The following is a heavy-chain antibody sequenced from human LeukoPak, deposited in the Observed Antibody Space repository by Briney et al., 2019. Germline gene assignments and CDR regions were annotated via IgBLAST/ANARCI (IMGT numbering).Heavy chain of an antibody. D-gene: IGHD1-26*01. CDR2: IYNGGRT. J-gene: IGHJ4*02. CDR1: GFTVSNNY. CDR3: AKDRSIGTYYTFDH. V-gene: IGHV3-53*01. Sequence: PGGSLRLSCAASGFTVSNNYMTWVRQAPGKGLEWVSVIYNGGRTDYADSVKGRFTISRDNSRNTLYLQMNSLRAEDTAVYYCAKDRSIGTYYTFDHWGQGTLVTVSS.